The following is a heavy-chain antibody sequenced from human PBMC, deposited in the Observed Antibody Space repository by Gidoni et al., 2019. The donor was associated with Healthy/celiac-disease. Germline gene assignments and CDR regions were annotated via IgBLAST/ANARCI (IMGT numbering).Heavy chain of an antibody. CDR1: GLTFSNAW. CDR2: IKSKSDGGTT. V-gene: IGHV3-15*07. CDR3: TTDSPCRQYFDWFDFDY. D-gene: IGHD3-9*01. Sequence: EVQLVESGGGLVKPGGSRRLHCAATGLTFSNAWMNWVRQAPGKGLEGVGRIKSKSDGGTTDYAAPVTGRFTISIDDSKNTLYLQMNSLKTGDTAVYYCTTDSPCRQYFDWFDFDYWGQGTLVTVSS. J-gene: IGHJ4*02.